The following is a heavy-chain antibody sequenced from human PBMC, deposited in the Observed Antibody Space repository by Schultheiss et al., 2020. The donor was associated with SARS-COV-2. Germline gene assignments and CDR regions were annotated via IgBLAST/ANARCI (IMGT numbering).Heavy chain of an antibody. J-gene: IGHJ4*02. CDR2: ISGNSRYI. CDR3: ATGWDSDNLVFDY. D-gene: IGHD1-26*01. Sequence: GGSLRLSCAVSGFTFSYFSMNWVRQASGKGLEWVASISGNSRYIYYADSVRGRATISRDNAKNSLYLQLNSLRVEDTALYYCATGWDSDNLVFDYWGQGTRVTVSS. V-gene: IGHV3-21*04. CDR1: GFTFSYFS.